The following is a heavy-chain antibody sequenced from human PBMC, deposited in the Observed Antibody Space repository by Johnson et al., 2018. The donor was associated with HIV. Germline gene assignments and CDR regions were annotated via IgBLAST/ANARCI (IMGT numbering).Heavy chain of an antibody. CDR1: GFTFDDHG. V-gene: IGHV3-20*04. CDR2: INWNGGSK. CDR3: VRGIVVVVAAGRADAFDI. Sequence: VQLVESGGGLVQPGGSLRLSCAASGFTFDDHGMSWVRQVPGKELEWVSGINWNGGSKDYADSVKGRFTFSRANAKNSLYLQMNSLRAEDTAVYYCVRGIVVVVAAGRADAFDIWGQGTMVTVSS. D-gene: IGHD2-15*01. J-gene: IGHJ3*02.